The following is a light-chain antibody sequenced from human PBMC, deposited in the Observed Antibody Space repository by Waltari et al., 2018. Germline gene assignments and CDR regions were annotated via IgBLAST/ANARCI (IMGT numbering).Light chain of an antibody. CDR1: QSISSW. J-gene: IGKJ1*01. CDR2: KAS. CDR3: QQYSTYSRT. Sequence: DIQMTQSPSTLSASVGDRVSITCRASQSISSWLAWYQQKPGKVPQLLIYKASSLQSGVPSRFSGSGSGTEFTLTISSLQPDDFATYYCQQYSTYSRTFGQGTKVEIK. V-gene: IGKV1-5*03.